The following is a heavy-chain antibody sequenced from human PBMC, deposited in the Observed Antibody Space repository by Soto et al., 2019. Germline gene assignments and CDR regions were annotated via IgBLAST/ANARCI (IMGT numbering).Heavy chain of an antibody. CDR3: ARAAYYDFWSGYPSPYYYYMDV. CDR1: GFTFSSYA. D-gene: IGHD3-3*01. CDR2: ISSNGGST. Sequence: GGSLRLSCAASGFTFSSYAMHWVRQAPGKGLEYVSAISSNGGSTYYANSVKGRFTISRDNSKNTLYLQMGSLRAEDMAVYYCARAAYYDFWSGYPSPYYYYMDVWGKGTRVTVSS. J-gene: IGHJ6*03. V-gene: IGHV3-64*01.